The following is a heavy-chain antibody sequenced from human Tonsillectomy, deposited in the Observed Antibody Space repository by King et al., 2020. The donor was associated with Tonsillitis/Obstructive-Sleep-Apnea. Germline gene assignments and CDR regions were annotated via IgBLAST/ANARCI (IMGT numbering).Heavy chain of an antibody. Sequence: FTLKESGPVLVKPTETLTLTCTVSGFSLSNARMGVSWIRQPPGKALEWLAHIFSNDEKSYSTSLKSRLTISKDTSKSQVVLTMTNMDPVDTATYYCAQIPGYYDGSNWFDPWGQGTLVTVSS. CDR3: AQIPGYYDGSNWFDP. D-gene: IGHD3-22*01. CDR1: GFSLSNARMG. V-gene: IGHV2-26*01. CDR2: IFSNDEK. J-gene: IGHJ5*02.